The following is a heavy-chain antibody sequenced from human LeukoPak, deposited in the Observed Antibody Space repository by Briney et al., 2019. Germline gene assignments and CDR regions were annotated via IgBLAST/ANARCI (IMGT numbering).Heavy chain of an antibody. V-gene: IGHV3-30*02. Sequence: GGSLRLSCAASGFTFSSYGVHWAPRPQAKGWDGGEFKRYDGSNKYYADSVKGRFTISRDNSKNTLYLQMNSLRAEDTAVYYCAKGMATVNSHKRKFDYWGQGTLVTVSS. CDR3: AKGMATVNSHKRKFDY. D-gene: IGHD5-24*01. J-gene: IGHJ4*02. CDR1: GFTFSSYG. CDR2: KRYDGSNK.